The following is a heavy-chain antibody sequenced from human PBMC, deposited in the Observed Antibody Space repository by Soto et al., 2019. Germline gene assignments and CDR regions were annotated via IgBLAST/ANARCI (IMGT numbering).Heavy chain of an antibody. V-gene: IGHV1-2*02. J-gene: IGHJ4*02. CDR3: TRLGIATAY. D-gene: IGHD6-13*01. CDR2: INPNTGDT. Sequence: QVQPVQSGAEVKKPGASVKVSCKASGYTFTGYYIHWVRQAPGQGFAWMGWINPNTGDTNYAQKFQGRVTMTRDTSISTVYMELSRLRYDDTAVYYCTRLGIATAYWGQGTLITVSS. CDR1: GYTFTGYY.